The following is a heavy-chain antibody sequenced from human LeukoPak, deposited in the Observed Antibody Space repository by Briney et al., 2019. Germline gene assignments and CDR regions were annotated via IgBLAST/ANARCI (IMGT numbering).Heavy chain of an antibody. D-gene: IGHD5-18*01. V-gene: IGHV1-2*02. J-gene: IGHJ4*02. CDR3: ARGRRGYSYGYLFDY. CDR2: INPNSGGT. CDR1: GYTFTGYY. Sequence: ASVKVSCKASGYTFTGYYIHWVRQAPGQGLEWMGWINPNSGGTNYAQRFQDRVSMTRDTSISTAYMELSRLRSDDTAVYYCARGRRGYSYGYLFDYWGQGTLVTVSS.